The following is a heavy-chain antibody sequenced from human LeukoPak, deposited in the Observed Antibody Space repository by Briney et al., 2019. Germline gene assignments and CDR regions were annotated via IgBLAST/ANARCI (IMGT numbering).Heavy chain of an antibody. CDR2: IYPGDSDT. V-gene: IGHV5-51*01. J-gene: IGHJ5*02. CDR1: GYIFTSYW. Sequence: GESLKISCQGSGYIFTSYWIGWVRPMPGKGLEWMGIIYPGDSDTRYSPSFQGQVTISADKSISTAYLQWSSLKASDTAMYYCARRRIGYCSSTSCPPFDPWGQGTLVTVSS. D-gene: IGHD2-2*01. CDR3: ARRRIGYCSSTSCPPFDP.